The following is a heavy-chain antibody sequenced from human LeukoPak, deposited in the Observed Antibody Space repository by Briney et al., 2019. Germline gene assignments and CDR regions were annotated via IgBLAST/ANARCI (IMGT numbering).Heavy chain of an antibody. J-gene: IGHJ4*02. V-gene: IGHV4-39*01. Sequence: SETLSLTCTVSGGSISTNNYYWGWIRQPPGKGLEWIGSIYSRGSIFYSPSLQSRVIISADTSKNQFSLKLSSVTASDTAVYYCARHGRWPSPGIFDYWGQGTLVTVSS. D-gene: IGHD6-13*01. CDR3: ARHGRWPSPGIFDY. CDR1: GGSISTNNYY. CDR2: IYSRGSI.